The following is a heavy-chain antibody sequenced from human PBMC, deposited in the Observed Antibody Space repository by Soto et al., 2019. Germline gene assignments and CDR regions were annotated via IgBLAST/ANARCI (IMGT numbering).Heavy chain of an antibody. CDR3: ARDLSGYDEGFFDY. CDR2: ISSSSSTI. D-gene: IGHD5-12*01. Sequence: GGSLRLSCAASGFTFSSYSMNWVRQAPGKGLEWVSYISSSSSTIYYADSVKGRFTISRDNAKNSLYLQMNSLRAEDTAVYYCARDLSGYDEGFFDYWGQGTLVTVSS. V-gene: IGHV3-48*01. CDR1: GFTFSSYS. J-gene: IGHJ4*02.